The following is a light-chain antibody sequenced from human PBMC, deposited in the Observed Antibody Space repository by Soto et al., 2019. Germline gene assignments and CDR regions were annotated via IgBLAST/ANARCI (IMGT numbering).Light chain of an antibody. V-gene: IGKV1-27*01. CDR1: QGIRNY. J-gene: IGKJ5*01. CDR2: AAS. Sequence: IKMNQSPSSLSASRGDTVTITCRASQGIRNYLAWYQQKPGKAPKLLIYAASTLQSGVPSRFSGSGSGTDFTLTIRSLQTEDVATYYCQRCDNARRITFGQGTRLEIK. CDR3: QRCDNARRIT.